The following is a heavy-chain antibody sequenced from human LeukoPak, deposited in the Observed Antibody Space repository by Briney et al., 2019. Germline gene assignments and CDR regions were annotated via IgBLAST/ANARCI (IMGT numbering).Heavy chain of an antibody. CDR3: GKGDWGDM. CDR1: GFSFSTYA. J-gene: IGHJ3*02. V-gene: IGHV3-23*01. CDR2: ISASGDST. Sequence: GGSLRLSCAASGFSFSTYAMNWVRQAPGKGLEWVSGISASGDSTYYADSVKGHFTISRDNSKNTLYLQMNSLRAEDTALYYCGKGDWGDMWGQGTMVTVSS. D-gene: IGHD7-27*01.